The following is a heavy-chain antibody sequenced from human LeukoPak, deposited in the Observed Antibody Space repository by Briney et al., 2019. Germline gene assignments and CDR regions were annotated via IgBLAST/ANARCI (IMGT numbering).Heavy chain of an antibody. CDR2: ISSSSSTI. CDR3: AKDQYYYDSSGPFDY. J-gene: IGHJ4*02. V-gene: IGHV3-48*01. CDR1: GFTFSSYS. Sequence: GGSLRLSCAASGFTFSSYSMNWVRQAPGKGLEWVSYISSSSSTIYYADSVKGRFTISRDNSKNTLYLQMNSLRAEDTAVYYCAKDQYYYDSSGPFDYWGQGTLVTVSS. D-gene: IGHD3-22*01.